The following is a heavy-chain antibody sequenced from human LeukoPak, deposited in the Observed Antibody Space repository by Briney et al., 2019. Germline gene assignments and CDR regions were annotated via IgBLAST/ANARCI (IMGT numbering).Heavy chain of an antibody. CDR3: AREVDFVFVTGVSLDY. V-gene: IGHV6-1*01. D-gene: IGHD2-2*03. CDR1: GDSVSSNNAA. J-gene: IGHJ4*02. CDR2: TYYRSKWSN. Sequence: SQTLSLTCAISGDSVSSNNAAWNWIRQSPSRGLEWLGRTYYRSKWSNDYAVFVRSRITINPDISKNQFSLQLSSVTPEDTAVYYCAREVDFVFVTGVSLDYWGQGILVTVSS.